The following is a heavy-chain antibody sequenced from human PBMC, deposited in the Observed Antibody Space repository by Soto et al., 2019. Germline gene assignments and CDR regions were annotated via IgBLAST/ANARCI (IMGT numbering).Heavy chain of an antibody. CDR3: AKGGRQWLVTSDFNY. CDR1: GFTCSDYA. Sequence: GGSLTLSCAASGFTCSDYAMHCVRQAPGKGLEWVAVVSHDGRNTHYADSVKGRFTISRDSSKNTVSLEMTSLRAEDTAVYYCAKGGRQWLVTSDFNYWGQGALVTVSS. J-gene: IGHJ4*02. D-gene: IGHD6-19*01. CDR2: VSHDGRNT. V-gene: IGHV3-30*18.